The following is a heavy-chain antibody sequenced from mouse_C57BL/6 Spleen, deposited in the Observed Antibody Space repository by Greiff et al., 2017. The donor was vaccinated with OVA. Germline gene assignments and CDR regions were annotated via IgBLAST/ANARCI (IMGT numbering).Heavy chain of an antibody. J-gene: IGHJ1*03. Sequence: QVQLKESGAELVKPGASVKISCKASGYAFSSYWMNWVKQRPGKGLEWIGQIYPGDGDTNYNGKFKGKATLTADKSSSTAYMQLSSLTSEDSAVYFCARPPTTVVGYFDVWGTGTTVTVSS. V-gene: IGHV1-80*01. D-gene: IGHD1-1*01. CDR2: IYPGDGDT. CDR1: GYAFSSYW. CDR3: ARPPTTVVGYFDV.